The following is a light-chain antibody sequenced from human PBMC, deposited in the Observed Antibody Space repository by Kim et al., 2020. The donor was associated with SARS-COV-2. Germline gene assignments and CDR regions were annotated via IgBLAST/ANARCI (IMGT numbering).Light chain of an antibody. Sequence: GQRVTISCSGSSSKIGSNTVNWYQQLPGTAPKLLIYSNNQRPSGVPDRFSGSKSGTSASLAISGLQSEDEADYYCAAWDDSLNVVVFGGGTQLTVL. CDR1: SSKIGSNT. CDR3: AAWDDSLNVVV. V-gene: IGLV1-44*01. CDR2: SNN. J-gene: IGLJ2*01.